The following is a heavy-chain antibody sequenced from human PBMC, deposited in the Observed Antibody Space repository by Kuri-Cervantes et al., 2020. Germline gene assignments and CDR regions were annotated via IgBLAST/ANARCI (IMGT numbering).Heavy chain of an antibody. V-gene: IGHV3-48*03. D-gene: IGHD3-10*01. Sequence: LSLTCAASGFEFRNYEMDWVRQAPGKGLEWVSYISYDSSVIDYADSVKGRFTISRDNAKNSLFLQMNSLRADDTAVYYCAKVVAYGSGSYYNDWGQGTLVTVSS. J-gene: IGHJ4*02. CDR1: GFEFRNYE. CDR2: ISYDSSVI. CDR3: AKVVAYGSGSYYND.